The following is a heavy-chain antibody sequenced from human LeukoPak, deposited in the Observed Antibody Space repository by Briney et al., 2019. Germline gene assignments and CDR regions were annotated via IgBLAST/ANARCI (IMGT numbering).Heavy chain of an antibody. Sequence: SETLSLTCTVSGGSISSYYWSWIRQPPGKGLEWIGYFYYSGSTNYNPSLRSRVTISVDTSKNQFSLKLSSVTAADTAVYYCARQGTTSPQHYFYYYGMDVWGQGTTVTVSS. CDR3: ARQGTTSPQHYFYYYGMDV. D-gene: IGHD2-2*01. V-gene: IGHV4-59*08. CDR1: GGSISSYY. J-gene: IGHJ6*02. CDR2: FYYSGST.